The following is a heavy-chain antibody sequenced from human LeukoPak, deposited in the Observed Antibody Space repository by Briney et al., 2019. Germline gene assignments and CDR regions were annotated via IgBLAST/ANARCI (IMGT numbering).Heavy chain of an antibody. J-gene: IGHJ4*02. CDR1: GFTFSSYA. D-gene: IGHD2-21*01. CDR3: ARDIQNIVVVIATGPLDY. Sequence: GGSLRLSCAASGFTFSSYAMHWVRQAPGKGLEWVAVISYDGSNKYYTDSVKGRFTISRDNSKNTLYLQMNSLRAEDTAVYYCARDIQNIVVVIATGPLDYWGQGTLVTVSS. V-gene: IGHV3-30-3*01. CDR2: ISYDGSNK.